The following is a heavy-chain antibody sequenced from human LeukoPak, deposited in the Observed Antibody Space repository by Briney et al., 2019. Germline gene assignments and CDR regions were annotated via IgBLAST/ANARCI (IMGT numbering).Heavy chain of an antibody. V-gene: IGHV4-59*08. D-gene: IGHD3-22*01. J-gene: IGHJ4*02. CDR3: ARVGWSGSSGFLDY. Sequence: SETLSLPCTVSGDPISSYYWIWIRQPPGKGLEGIGYIYYSGSTFYNPSLKSRVTISVDTSKNQSSLKLSSVTAADTAVYYCARVGWSGSSGFLDYWGQGTLVTVSS. CDR1: GDPISSYY. CDR2: IYYSGST.